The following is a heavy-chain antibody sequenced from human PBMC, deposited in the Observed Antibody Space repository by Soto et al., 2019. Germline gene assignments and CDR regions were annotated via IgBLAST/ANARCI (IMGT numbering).Heavy chain of an antibody. CDR3: MRGGWGDSPIDY. Sequence: ASVKVSCKTSGYTFSAYYVHWARLTPGRGFQWLGWINPSNEITTFSQFFQGRVTMTRDTSTNTVHMELNRLTSDDTAVYYCMRGGWGDSPIDYWGPGTQLTVSS. D-gene: IGHD1-26*01. CDR1: GYTFSAYY. V-gene: IGHV1-2*02. CDR2: INPSNEIT. J-gene: IGHJ4*02.